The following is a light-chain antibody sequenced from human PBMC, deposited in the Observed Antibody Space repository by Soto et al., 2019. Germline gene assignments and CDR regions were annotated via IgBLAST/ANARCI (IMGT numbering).Light chain of an antibody. V-gene: IGLV2-11*01. CDR2: DVT. J-gene: IGLJ1*01. CDR3: CSFAGSYSFL. Sequence: QSALTQPRSVSGSPGQSVTISCTGTRSDVGAYKYVSWYQQHPGKAPKVIIYDVTERPSGVPHRFSGSKSGNTASLTISGLQAEDEADYYCCSFAGSYSFLFGSGTKVTVL. CDR1: RSDVGAYKY.